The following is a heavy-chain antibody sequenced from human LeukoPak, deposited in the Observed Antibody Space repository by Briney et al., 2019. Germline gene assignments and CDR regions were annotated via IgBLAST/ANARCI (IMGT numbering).Heavy chain of an antibody. CDR1: GFTFSSYS. Sequence: GGSLRLSCAGSGFTFSSYSMNWVRQAPGKGLEWVSYIVSSSSTIYYADSVKGRFTISRDNSKNTLYLQMNSLRAEDTAVYYCAKLPLTMVRGVMRDWGQGTLVTVSS. CDR3: AKLPLTMVRGVMRD. V-gene: IGHV3-48*01. CDR2: IVSSSSTI. D-gene: IGHD3-10*01. J-gene: IGHJ4*02.